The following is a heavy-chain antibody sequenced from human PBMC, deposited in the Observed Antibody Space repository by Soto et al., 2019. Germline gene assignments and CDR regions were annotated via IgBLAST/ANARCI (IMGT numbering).Heavy chain of an antibody. D-gene: IGHD6-13*01. Sequence: GGSLRLSCAASGFTFITYAMTWVRQAPGKGLEWVSSISGSGVIISYADSVRGRLTISRDNSKNTLYLQMNSLRAEDTAVYYCATDNSSWYFDYWGQGTLVP. CDR1: GFTFITYA. CDR3: ATDNSSWYFDY. V-gene: IGHV3-23*01. CDR2: ISGSGVII. J-gene: IGHJ4*02.